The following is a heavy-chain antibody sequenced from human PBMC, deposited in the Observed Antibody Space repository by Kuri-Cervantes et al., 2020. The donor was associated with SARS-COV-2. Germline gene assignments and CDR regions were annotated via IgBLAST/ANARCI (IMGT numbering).Heavy chain of an antibody. J-gene: IGHJ4*02. V-gene: IGHV3-21*01. CDR3: ARIGPTFGDLLDPFDY. D-gene: IGHD3-10*01. CDR1: GFTFSSYS. Sequence: GGSLRLSCAASGFTFSSYSMNWVRQAPGKGLEWVSSISSSSSYIYYADSVKGRFTISRDNAKNSLYLQMNSLRAEDTALYYCARIGPTFGDLLDPFDYWGQATLVTVSS. CDR2: ISSSSSYI.